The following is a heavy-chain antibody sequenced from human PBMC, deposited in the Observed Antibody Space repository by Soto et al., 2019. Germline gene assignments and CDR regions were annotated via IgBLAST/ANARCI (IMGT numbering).Heavy chain of an antibody. J-gene: IGHJ6*02. CDR3: ARMGQQLVPYYYYYYGMDV. CDR2: INHSGST. CDR1: GGSFSGYY. Sequence: PSETLSLTCAVYGGSFSGYYWSWIRQPPGKGLEWIGEINHSGSTNYNPSLKSRVTISVDTSKNQFSLKLSSVTAADTAVYYCARMGQQLVPYYYYYYGMDVWGQGTTVTVSS. V-gene: IGHV4-34*01. D-gene: IGHD6-13*01.